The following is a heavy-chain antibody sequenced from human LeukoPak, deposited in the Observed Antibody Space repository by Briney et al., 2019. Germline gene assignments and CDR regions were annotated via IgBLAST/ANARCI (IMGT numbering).Heavy chain of an antibody. V-gene: IGHV4-61*08. D-gene: IGHD2-2*02. CDR3: ARALEGGGYCSSTSCYTWFDP. CDR1: GGSISSGGYY. Sequence: SETLSLTCTVSGGSISSGGYYWSWIRQPPGKGLEWIGYIYYSGSTNYNPSLKSRVTISVDTSKNQFSLKLSSVTAADTAVYYCARALEGGGYCSSTSCYTWFDPWGQGTLVTVSS. J-gene: IGHJ5*02. CDR2: IYYSGST.